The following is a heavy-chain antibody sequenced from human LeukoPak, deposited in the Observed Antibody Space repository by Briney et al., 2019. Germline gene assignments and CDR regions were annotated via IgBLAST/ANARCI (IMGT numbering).Heavy chain of an antibody. J-gene: IGHJ4*02. CDR2: IKQDGSEK. V-gene: IGHV3-7*01. Sequence: GGSLRLSCAASGLTFSIHWMNWVRQAPGKGLEWVANIKQDGSEKYYVDSVKGRFTISRDNAKNSLYLQMNSLRAEDTAVYYCARVVVAATRRFDYWGQGTLVTVSS. CDR3: ARVVVAATRRFDY. CDR1: GLTFSIHW. D-gene: IGHD2-15*01.